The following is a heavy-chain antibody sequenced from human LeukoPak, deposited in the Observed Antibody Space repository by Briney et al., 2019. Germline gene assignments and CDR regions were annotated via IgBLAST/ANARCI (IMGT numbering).Heavy chain of an antibody. D-gene: IGHD4-11*01. CDR3: AREDHSKYEF. V-gene: IGHV3-7*01. CDR1: GFTFSSWW. CDR2: IKQEGREK. Sequence: GGSLRLSCVASGFTFSSWWMSWVRQAPGKGLEGGASIKQEGREKYYVDAAKGRFTISTDNAKNSLYLHLNRLRGDDTAVYYCAREDHSKYEFWGQGTLVTVSS. J-gene: IGHJ4*02.